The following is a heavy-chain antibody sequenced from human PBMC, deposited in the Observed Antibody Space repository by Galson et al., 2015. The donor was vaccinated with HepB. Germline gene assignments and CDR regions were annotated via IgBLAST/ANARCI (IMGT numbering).Heavy chain of an antibody. D-gene: IGHD2-2*01. CDR3: AKAGLRCSSTSCYWGGYYYYGMDV. V-gene: IGHV3-23*01. CDR2: ISGSGGST. Sequence: LRLSCAASGFTFSSYAMSWVRQAPGKGLEWVSAISGSGGSTYYADSVKGRFTISRDNSKNTLYLQMNSLRAEDTAVYYCAKAGLRCSSTSCYWGGYYYYGMDVWGQGTTVTVSS. J-gene: IGHJ6*02. CDR1: GFTFSSYA.